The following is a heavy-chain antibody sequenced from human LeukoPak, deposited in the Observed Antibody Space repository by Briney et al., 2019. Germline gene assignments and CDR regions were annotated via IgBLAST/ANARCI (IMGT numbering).Heavy chain of an antibody. Sequence: PSETLSLTCAVSGGSISSSNWWSWVRQPPGKGLEWIGEIYHSGSNNYNPSLKSRVTISVDKSKNQFSLKLSSVTAADTAVYYCARAPGLTMVRGVLYYFDYWGQGTLVTVFS. CDR1: GGSISSSNW. J-gene: IGHJ4*02. CDR3: ARAPGLTMVRGVLYYFDY. CDR2: IYHSGSN. V-gene: IGHV4-4*02. D-gene: IGHD3-10*01.